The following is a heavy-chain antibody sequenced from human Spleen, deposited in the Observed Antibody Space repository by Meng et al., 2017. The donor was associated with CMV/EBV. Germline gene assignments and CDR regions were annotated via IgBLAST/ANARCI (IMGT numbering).Heavy chain of an antibody. Sequence: TCAVYGGSFSGYYWSWIRQPPGKGLEWIGEINHSGSTNYNPSLKSRVTISVDTSKNQFSQKLSSVTAADTAVYYCARGFSWRNYFDYWGQGTLVTVSS. CDR3: ARGFSWRNYFDY. D-gene: IGHD2/OR15-2a*01. V-gene: IGHV4-34*01. CDR1: GGSFSGYY. J-gene: IGHJ4*02. CDR2: INHSGST.